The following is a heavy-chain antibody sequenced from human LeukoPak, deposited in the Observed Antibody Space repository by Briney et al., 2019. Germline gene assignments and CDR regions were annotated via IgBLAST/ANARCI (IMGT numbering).Heavy chain of an antibody. CDR2: IKSKTDGGTT. V-gene: IGHV3-15*01. D-gene: IGHD3-9*01. Sequence: PGGSLRLSCAASGFTFSNAWMSWVRQAPGKGLEWVGRIKSKTDGGTTDYAAPVKGRFTISRDDSKNTLYLQMNSLKTEDTAVYYCTTQTTYYDILTGSTDSDYWGQGTLVTVSS. CDR3: TTQTTYYDILTGSTDSDY. J-gene: IGHJ4*02. CDR1: GFTFSNAW.